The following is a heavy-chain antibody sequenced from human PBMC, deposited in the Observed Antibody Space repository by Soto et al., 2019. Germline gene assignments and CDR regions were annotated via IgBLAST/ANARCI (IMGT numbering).Heavy chain of an antibody. Sequence: EVQLVESGGGLVQPGESLRLSCAASGFTFSAFWMTWLRQAPGKGLEWVANIKRDGTVTHYGDSVEGRCTLSRDNAQNSLFIQLNSLRPEDTAMYYCARDLSPPGEFFYDAFAVWGQGTFVTVSS. D-gene: IGHD2-21*01. CDR3: ARDLSPPGEFFYDAFAV. V-gene: IGHV3-7*04. J-gene: IGHJ3*01. CDR1: GFTFSAFW. CDR2: IKRDGTVT.